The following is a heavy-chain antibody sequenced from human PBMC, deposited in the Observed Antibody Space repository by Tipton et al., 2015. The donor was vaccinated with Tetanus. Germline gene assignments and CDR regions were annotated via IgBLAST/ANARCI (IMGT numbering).Heavy chain of an antibody. V-gene: IGHV4-39*01. CDR2: IYPYSGST. J-gene: IGHJ5*02. CDR1: GGSITSGTPY. D-gene: IGHD6-25*01. CDR3: VKTADNWFDP. Sequence: LRLSCSVTGGSITSGTPYWGWVRQPPGKGPEWIGSIYPYSGSTDYNPSLRSRVSISTDTSKNQFSLKLTSVTAADTAVYYCVKTADNWFDPWGRGTLVTVPS.